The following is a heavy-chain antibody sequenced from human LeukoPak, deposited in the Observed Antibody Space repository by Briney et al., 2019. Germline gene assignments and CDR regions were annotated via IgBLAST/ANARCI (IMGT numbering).Heavy chain of an antibody. CDR3: ARTIYDSSGYYSLHPWGDAFDI. CDR1: GGSISSGDYY. CDR2: IYYSGST. J-gene: IGHJ3*02. Sequence: SQTLSLTCTVSGGSISSGDYYWSWIRQPPGKGLEWIGYIYYSGSTNYNPSLKSRVTISVDTSKNQFSLKLSSVTAADTAVYYCARTIYDSSGYYSLHPWGDAFDIWGQGTMVTVSS. D-gene: IGHD3-22*01. V-gene: IGHV4-30-4*01.